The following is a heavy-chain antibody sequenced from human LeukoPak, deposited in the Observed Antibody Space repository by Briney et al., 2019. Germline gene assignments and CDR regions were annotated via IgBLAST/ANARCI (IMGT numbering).Heavy chain of an antibody. CDR2: IWYDGSNK. V-gene: IGHV3-33*01. Sequence: GGSLRLSCAASGFTFSSYGMHWVRQAPGKGLEWVAVIWYDGSNKYYADSVKGRFTISRDNSKNTLYLQMNSLRAEDTAVYYCARDGGEGGLSPFDYWGQGTLVTVSS. J-gene: IGHJ4*02. D-gene: IGHD3-16*01. CDR3: ARDGGEGGLSPFDY. CDR1: GFTFSSYG.